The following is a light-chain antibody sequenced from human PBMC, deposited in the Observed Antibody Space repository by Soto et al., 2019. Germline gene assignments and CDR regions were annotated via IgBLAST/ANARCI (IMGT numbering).Light chain of an antibody. CDR2: WAS. CDR1: QSVLFSSNNKNY. CDR3: QQYYSTPTWT. J-gene: IGKJ1*01. V-gene: IGKV4-1*01. Sequence: DIVMTQSPDSLAVSLGERATINCKSSQSVLFSSNNKNYLAWYQQKPGQATKLIIYWASTRESGVPDRFSGSGSGTDFTLTISSLQAEDVAVYYCQQYYSTPTWTFGQGTKVDI.